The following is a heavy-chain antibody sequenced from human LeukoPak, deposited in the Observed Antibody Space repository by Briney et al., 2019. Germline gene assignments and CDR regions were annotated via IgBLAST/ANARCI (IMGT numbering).Heavy chain of an antibody. J-gene: IGHJ4*02. Sequence: GGSLRLPCAASGFTFSNAWMSWVRQAPGKGLEWVGRIKSKTDGGTTDYAAPVKGRFTISRDDSKNTLYLQMNSLKTEDTAVYYCTTGTGSIAAPVDYWGQGTLVTVSS. D-gene: IGHD6-6*01. CDR1: GFTFSNAW. CDR3: TTGTGSIAAPVDY. CDR2: IKSKTDGGTT. V-gene: IGHV3-15*01.